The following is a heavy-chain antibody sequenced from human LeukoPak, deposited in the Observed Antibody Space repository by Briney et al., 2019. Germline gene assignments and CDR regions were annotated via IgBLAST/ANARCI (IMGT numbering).Heavy chain of an antibody. J-gene: IGHJ4*02. V-gene: IGHV3-7*03. CDR3: ARGGTLWFGESRFDY. CDR2: IKQDGSEK. CDR1: GFTVSSNY. Sequence: GGSLRLSCAASGFTVSSNYMSWVRQAPGKGLEWVANIKQDGSEKYYVDSVKGRFTISRDNAKNSLYLQMNSLRAEGTAVYHCARGGTLWFGESRFDYWGQGTLVTVSS. D-gene: IGHD3-10*01.